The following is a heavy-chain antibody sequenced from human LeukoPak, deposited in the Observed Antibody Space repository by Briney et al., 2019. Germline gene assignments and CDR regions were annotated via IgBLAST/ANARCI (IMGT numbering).Heavy chain of an antibody. CDR3: ARARQHYGSGSFYYYYMDV. D-gene: IGHD3-10*01. Sequence: SVTVSCKASGGTFSSYAISWVRQAPGQGLEWMGGIIPIFGTANYAQKFQGRVTITTDESTSTAYMELSSLRSEDTAVYYCARARQHYGSGSFYYYYMDVWGKGTTVTVSS. J-gene: IGHJ6*03. V-gene: IGHV1-69*05. CDR1: GGTFSSYA. CDR2: IIPIFGTA.